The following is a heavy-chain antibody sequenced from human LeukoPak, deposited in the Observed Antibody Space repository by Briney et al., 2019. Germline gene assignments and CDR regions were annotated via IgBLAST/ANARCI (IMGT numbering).Heavy chain of an antibody. J-gene: IGHJ5*02. Sequence: SVKVSCKASGYTFTSYDINWVRQATGQGLEWMGWMNPNSGNTGYAQKFQGRVTMTRNTSISTAYMELSSLRSEDTAVYYCARGPNLVGSSWYWDWFDPWGQGTLVTVSS. V-gene: IGHV1-8*01. CDR1: GYTFTSYD. CDR3: ARGPNLVGSSWYWDWFDP. D-gene: IGHD6-13*01. CDR2: MNPNSGNT.